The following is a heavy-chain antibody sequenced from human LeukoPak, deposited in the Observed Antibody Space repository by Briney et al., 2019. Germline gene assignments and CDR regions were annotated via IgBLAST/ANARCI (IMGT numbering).Heavy chain of an antibody. J-gene: IGHJ5*02. CDR1: GYTFTNHG. Sequence: ASVKVSCKASGYTFTNHGINWVRQAPGQGLEWRGWISTYKDNTNYAQKLQGRVTMTTDTSTSTAYMELRSLRSDDTAVYYCARGGGWEYGDYEGRWFDPWGQGTLVTVPS. D-gene: IGHD4-17*01. V-gene: IGHV1-18*01. CDR3: ARGGGWEYGDYEGRWFDP. CDR2: ISTYKDNT.